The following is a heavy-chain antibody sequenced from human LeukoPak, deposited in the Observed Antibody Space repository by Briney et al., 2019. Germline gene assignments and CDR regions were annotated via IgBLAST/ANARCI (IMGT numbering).Heavy chain of an antibody. D-gene: IGHD5-12*01. CDR3: ARGSRGGYDYYFDY. CDR1: GFTFSSYW. V-gene: IGHV3-7*01. Sequence: PGGSLRLSCAASGFTFSSYWMSCVRHAPGKRLEWVANIKQDGSEKYYVDSVKGRFTISRDNANNSLYLQMNSLRAEDTAVYYCARGSRGGYDYYFDYWGQGTLVTVSS. CDR2: IKQDGSEK. J-gene: IGHJ4*02.